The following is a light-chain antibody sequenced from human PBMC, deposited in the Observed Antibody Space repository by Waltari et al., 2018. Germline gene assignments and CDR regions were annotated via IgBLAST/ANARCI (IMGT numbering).Light chain of an antibody. V-gene: IGLV2-11*01. CDR1: SSDVSGYNY. CDR2: DVS. J-gene: IGLJ2*01. Sequence: QSALTPPRSVSGSPGQSVTISCTGLSSDVSGYNYVSWYQQHPGKAHKHMIYDVSKRPSGVPDRFSGSKSGNTAYLTISGLQAEDETDYYCCAYAGSYTDVVFGGGTKLTVL. CDR3: CAYAGSYTDVV.